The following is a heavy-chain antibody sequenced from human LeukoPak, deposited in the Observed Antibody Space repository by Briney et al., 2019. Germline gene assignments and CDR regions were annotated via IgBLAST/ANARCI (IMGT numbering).Heavy chain of an antibody. J-gene: IGHJ4*02. CDR2: ISDDGST. D-gene: IGHD1-26*01. CDR1: GFTFSTYW. Sequence: GGSLRLSCAASGFTFSTYWMHWVRQVPGKGLVWVSRISDDGSTTYADSVKGRFSTSRDNAKNTLYLQMNSLRAEDTAVYYCASGRLVGAPDYWGQGTLVTVSS. CDR3: ASGRLVGAPDY. V-gene: IGHV3-74*03.